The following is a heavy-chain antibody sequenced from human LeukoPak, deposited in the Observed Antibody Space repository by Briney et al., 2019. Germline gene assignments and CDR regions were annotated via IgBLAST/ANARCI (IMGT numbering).Heavy chain of an antibody. J-gene: IGHJ6*02. CDR1: GGSISSGGYY. V-gene: IGHV4-31*03. D-gene: IGHD1-26*01. Sequence: SQTLSLTCTVSGGSISSGGYYWSWIRQHPGKGLEWIGYIYYSGSTHYNPSLKSRVTISVDKAKNQFSLKMRSVTAADTAVYYCARDRLATGGMDVWGQGTTVTVSS. CDR3: ARDRLATGGMDV. CDR2: IYYSGST.